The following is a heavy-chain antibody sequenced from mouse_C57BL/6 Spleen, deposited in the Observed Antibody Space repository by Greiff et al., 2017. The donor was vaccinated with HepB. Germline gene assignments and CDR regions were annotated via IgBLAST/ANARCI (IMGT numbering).Heavy chain of an antibody. V-gene: IGHV1-64*01. CDR2: IHPNSGST. CDR3: ARFDYGYYFDY. CDR1: GYTFTSYW. Sequence: QVQLQQPGAELVQPGASVKLSCKASGYTFTSYWMHWVKQRPGQGLEWIGMIHPNSGSTNYNEKFKSKATLTVAKSSSTAYMQLSSLTSEDSAVYYCARFDYGYYFDYWGQGTTLTVSS. D-gene: IGHD1-1*01. J-gene: IGHJ2*01.